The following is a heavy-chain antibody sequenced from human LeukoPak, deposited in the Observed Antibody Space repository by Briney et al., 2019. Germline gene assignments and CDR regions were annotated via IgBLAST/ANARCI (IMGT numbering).Heavy chain of an antibody. CDR1: GGSISSYY. CDR3: ARSPPSGDYVDY. J-gene: IGHJ4*02. Sequence: KASETLSLTCTVSGGSISSYYWSWIRQPPGKGLEWIGYIYYSGSTNYNPSLKSRVTISVDTSKNQFSLKLSSVTAADTAVYYCARSPPSGDYVDYWGQGTLVTVSS. D-gene: IGHD4-17*01. V-gene: IGHV4-59*01. CDR2: IYYSGST.